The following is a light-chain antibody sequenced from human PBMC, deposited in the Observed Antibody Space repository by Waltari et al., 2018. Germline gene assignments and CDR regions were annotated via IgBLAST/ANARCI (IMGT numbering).Light chain of an antibody. CDR3: QQYNTFPT. V-gene: IGKV1-5*03. CDR1: QSISSW. Sequence: DIQMTQSPSPLSAPAGDKATITCRASQSISSWLAWYQQKPGKAPKLLIYKASSLESGVPSRFSGSGSGTEFTLTINSLQPDDFATYYCQQYNTFPTFGGGTKVEI. J-gene: IGKJ4*01. CDR2: KAS.